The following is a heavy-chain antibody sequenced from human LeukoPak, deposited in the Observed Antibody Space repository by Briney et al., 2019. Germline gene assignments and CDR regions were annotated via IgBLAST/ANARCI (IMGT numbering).Heavy chain of an antibody. CDR1: GDSISSNGAA. V-gene: IGHV6-1*01. J-gene: IGHJ5*02. CDR2: TYYTSKWYN. Sequence: SQTLSLTCAISGDSISSNGAAWNWIRQSPSRGLEWLGRTYYTSKWYNDYAESVRSRITINPDTSRNQFSLQLNSVTPADTAVYYCARVSITGIFTILWFDPWGQGTLVTVSS. CDR3: ARVSITGIFTILWFDP. D-gene: IGHD1-20*01.